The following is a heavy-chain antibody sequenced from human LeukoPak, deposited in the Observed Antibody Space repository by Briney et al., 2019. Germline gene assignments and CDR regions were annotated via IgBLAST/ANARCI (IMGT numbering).Heavy chain of an antibody. J-gene: IGHJ4*02. Sequence: GRSLRLSCAASGFTFDDCAMHWVRQTPGKGLEWVSSISWNSGPIAYADSVKGRFTISRDNAKDTLYLQMNSLRAEDTAVYYCARGENTYIDYWGQGTLVTVSS. V-gene: IGHV3-9*01. CDR2: ISWNSGPI. D-gene: IGHD3-16*01. CDR3: ARGENTYIDY. CDR1: GFTFDDCA.